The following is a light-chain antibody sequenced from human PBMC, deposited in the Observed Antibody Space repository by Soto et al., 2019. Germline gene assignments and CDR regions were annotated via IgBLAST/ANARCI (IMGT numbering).Light chain of an antibody. Sequence: EIVMTQSPATLSVSPGERATLSCRASQSVSSKLAWYQQKPGQGPRLLIYGASTRATGIPARFSGSGSGTEFTLTISSLQAEDFAVYYWQHYSTWLWRFGQGTKVEIK. CDR1: QSVSSK. CDR3: QHYSTWLWR. J-gene: IGKJ1*01. CDR2: GAS. V-gene: IGKV3-15*01.